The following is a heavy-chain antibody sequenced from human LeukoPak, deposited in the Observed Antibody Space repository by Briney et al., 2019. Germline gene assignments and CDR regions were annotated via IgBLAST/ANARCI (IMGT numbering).Heavy chain of an antibody. CDR1: GFTFSSYA. J-gene: IGHJ6*02. D-gene: IGHD2-15*01. Sequence: GGSLRLSCATSGFTFSSYAMTWVRQAPGKGLEWVSVISGSGDNTYYADSVKGRFTISRDNSKNTLYLQMNSLRAEDTAVYYCAKDRGSLLYGMDVWGQGTTATVSS. CDR2: ISGSGDNT. CDR3: AKDRGSLLYGMDV. V-gene: IGHV3-23*01.